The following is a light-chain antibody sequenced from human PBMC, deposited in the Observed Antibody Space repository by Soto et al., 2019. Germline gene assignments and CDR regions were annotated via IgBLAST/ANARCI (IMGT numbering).Light chain of an antibody. V-gene: IGKV1-39*01. CDR1: QSISSY. CDR3: QQSDVSPRT. Sequence: DIQMTQSPSSLSASLGDRVTITRRASQSISSYLNWYQQRPGKAPNLLIYDATRLHSGVPPRFSGSGYGTDFTLTITSLQLEDFATYYCQQSDVSPRTFGQGTKVDIK. CDR2: DAT. J-gene: IGKJ1*01.